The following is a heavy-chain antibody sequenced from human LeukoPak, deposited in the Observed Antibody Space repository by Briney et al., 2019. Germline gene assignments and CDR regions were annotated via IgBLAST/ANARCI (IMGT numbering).Heavy chain of an antibody. CDR1: GFTFSSYA. CDR2: ISSNGGST. D-gene: IGHD6-19*01. V-gene: IGHV3-64D*06. Sequence: PGGSLRLSCSASGFTFSSYAMHWVRQAPGKGLEYVSAISSNGGSTYYADSVKGRFTISRDNSKNTLYLQMSSLRAEDTAVYYCVKVRVVAGLYFDYWGQGTLATVSS. J-gene: IGHJ4*02. CDR3: VKVRVVAGLYFDY.